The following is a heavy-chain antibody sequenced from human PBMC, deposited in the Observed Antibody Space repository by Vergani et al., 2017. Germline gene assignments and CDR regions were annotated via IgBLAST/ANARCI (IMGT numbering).Heavy chain of an antibody. D-gene: IGHD3-3*01. CDR1: GGSISSGGYS. CDR2: IYHSGST. V-gene: IGHV4-30-2*01. Sequence: QLQLQESGSGLVKPSQTLSLTCAVSGGSISSGGYSWSWIRQPPGKGLEWIGYIYHSGSTYYNPSLKSRVTISVDRSKNQFSLKLSSVTAADTAVYYCARDGEYYDFWSGYSDNWFDPWGQGTLVTVSS. J-gene: IGHJ5*02. CDR3: ARDGEYYDFWSGYSDNWFDP.